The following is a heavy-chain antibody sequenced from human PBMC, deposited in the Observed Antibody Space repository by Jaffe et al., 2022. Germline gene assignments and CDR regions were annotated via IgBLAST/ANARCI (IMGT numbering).Heavy chain of an antibody. J-gene: IGHJ6*03. CDR3: ATVTFGVVGFAYYYYYMDV. V-gene: IGHV1-24*01. Sequence: QVQLVQSGAEVKKPGASVKVSCKVSGYTLTELSMHWVRQAPGKGLEWMGGFDPEDGETIYAQKFQGRVTMTEDTSTDTAYMELSSLRSEDTAVYYCATVTFGVVGFAYYYYYMDVWGKGTTVTVSS. CDR1: GYTLTELS. CDR2: FDPEDGET. D-gene: IGHD3-3*01.